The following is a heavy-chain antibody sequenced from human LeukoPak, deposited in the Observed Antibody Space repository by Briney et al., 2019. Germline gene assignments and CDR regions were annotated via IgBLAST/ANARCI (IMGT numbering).Heavy chain of an antibody. CDR2: IWFDGSNI. J-gene: IGHJ4*02. D-gene: IGHD6-19*01. CDR1: GFNFSSYG. CDR3: ARDSLPMAVTGPFDH. V-gene: IGHV3-33*01. Sequence: GGSLRLSCAASGFNFSSYGMHWVRQAPGKGLEWVTSIWFDGSNIHYADSVKGRVIISRDNSKSALYLQMNSLRAEDTAIYYCARDSLPMAVTGPFDHWGQGALVTVSS.